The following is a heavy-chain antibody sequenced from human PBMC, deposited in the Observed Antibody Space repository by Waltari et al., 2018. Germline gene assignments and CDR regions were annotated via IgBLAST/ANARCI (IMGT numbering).Heavy chain of an antibody. CDR3: ARGVAAAGTLYNWFDP. J-gene: IGHJ5*02. V-gene: IGHV1-8*03. CDR1: GYTFTSYD. CDR2: MNPNSGNT. Sequence: QVQLVQSGAEVKKPGASVKVSCKASGYTFTSYDINWVRQATGQGLEWMGWMNPNSGNTGYAQKFQGRVTITRNTSISTAYMELSSLRSEDTAVYYCARGVAAAGTLYNWFDPWGQGTLVTVSS. D-gene: IGHD6-13*01.